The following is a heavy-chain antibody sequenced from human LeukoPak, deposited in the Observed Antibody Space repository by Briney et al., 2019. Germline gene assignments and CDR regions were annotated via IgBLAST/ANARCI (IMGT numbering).Heavy chain of an antibody. D-gene: IGHD3-10*01. Sequence: GGSLRLSCAASAITFSTYSMNWVRQAPGKGLEWVSSISSSSRYIYYADSVKGRFTISRYNAKNSLYLQMNSLRAEDTAVYYCAREYGSRRGLWAFDIWGHGTMVTVSS. CDR3: AREYGSRRGLWAFDI. J-gene: IGHJ3*02. CDR2: ISSSSRYI. CDR1: AITFSTYS. V-gene: IGHV3-21*01.